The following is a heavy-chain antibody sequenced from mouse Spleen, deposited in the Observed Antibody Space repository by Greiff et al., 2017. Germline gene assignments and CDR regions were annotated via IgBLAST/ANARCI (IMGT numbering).Heavy chain of an antibody. CDR1: GFTFTDYY. CDR2: IRNKANGYTT. V-gene: IGHV7-3*01. J-gene: IGHJ4*01. CDR3: ARYRDYRPSYAMDY. Sequence: EAHLVESGGGLVQPGGSLSLSCAASGFTFTDYYMSWVRQPPGKALEWLGFIRNKANGYTTEYSASVKGRFTISRDNSQSILYLQMNALRAEDSATYYCARYRDYRPSYAMDYWGQGTSVTVSS. D-gene: IGHD2-14*01.